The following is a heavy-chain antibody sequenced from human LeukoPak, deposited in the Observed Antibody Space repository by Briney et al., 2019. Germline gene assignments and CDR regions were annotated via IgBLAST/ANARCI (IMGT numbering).Heavy chain of an antibody. Sequence: SETLSLTCTVSVASISSSNYYWGWVRQPPGKGLEWIGSIYYSGITYYNPSLKSRVTISVDTSKNQFSLTLNSVTAADTAVYYCARVAAPGTYKTVFDYWGQGTLVTVSS. V-gene: IGHV4-39*01. CDR2: IYYSGIT. CDR1: VASISSSNYY. J-gene: IGHJ4*02. D-gene: IGHD6-13*01. CDR3: ARVAAPGTYKTVFDY.